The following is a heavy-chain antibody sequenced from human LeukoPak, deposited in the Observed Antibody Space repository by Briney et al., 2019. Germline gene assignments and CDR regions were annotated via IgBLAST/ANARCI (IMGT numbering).Heavy chain of an antibody. CDR1: GFTFSNYG. V-gene: IGHV3-23*01. Sequence: GGSLRLSCAASGFTFSNYGMSWVRQAPGKGLEWVSGMSGSGGSTYYADSVKGRFTISRDNSKNSLYLQMNSLRAEDTAMYYCARRATTERGHSYGLDFWGQGTLVTVSS. CDR3: ARRATTERGHSYGLDF. CDR2: MSGSGGST. J-gene: IGHJ4*02. D-gene: IGHD5-18*01.